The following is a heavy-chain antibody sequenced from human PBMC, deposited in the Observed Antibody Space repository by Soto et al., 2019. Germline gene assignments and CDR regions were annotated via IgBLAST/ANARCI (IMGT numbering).Heavy chain of an antibody. CDR2: ISYNGNTL. Sequence: QVQLVESGGGAVQPGGSLTLSCAASGFNFAAYAMHWVRQSPGEGLDWVAVISYNGNTLYYADSVKGRFTISRDNSKNTVTLQTNSLTTEDTDVSYCVRDGLYFDFWSGYRSFDYWGQGTLVTLSS. D-gene: IGHD3-3*01. V-gene: IGHV3-30-3*01. CDR1: GFNFAAYA. CDR3: VRDGLYFDFWSGYRSFDY. J-gene: IGHJ4*02.